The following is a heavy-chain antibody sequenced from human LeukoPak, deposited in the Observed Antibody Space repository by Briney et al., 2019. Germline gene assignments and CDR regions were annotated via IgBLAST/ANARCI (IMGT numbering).Heavy chain of an antibody. CDR1: GGSIFSSTSY. D-gene: IGHD1-7*01. V-gene: IGHV4-39*07. J-gene: IGHJ5*02. Sequence: SETLSLTCTVSGGSIFSSTSYWGWIRQPPGKGLEWIGSMFYSGTSYYNPSLKSRVTISIDTSKNQLSLRLSSVTAADTAVYYCAGDGDWTYFNWFDPWGQGTLVTVSS. CDR3: AGDGDWTYFNWFDP. CDR2: MFYSGTS.